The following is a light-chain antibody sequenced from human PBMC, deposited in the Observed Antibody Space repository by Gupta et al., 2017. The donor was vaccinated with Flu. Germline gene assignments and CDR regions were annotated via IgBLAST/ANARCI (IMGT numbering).Light chain of an antibody. CDR2: TNN. V-gene: IGLV1-44*01. CDR1: SPDVGSNS. J-gene: IGLJ3*02. Sequence: QSLLTQPPSVSGTPGQSVPISCSGSSPDVGSNSVNWYQQFPGAAPRLLIYTNNQRPSGVPDRFSGSKSGTSASLAISGLQSKDEAAYYCAAWDDSLGGWVFGGGTKLTVL. CDR3: AAWDDSLGGWV.